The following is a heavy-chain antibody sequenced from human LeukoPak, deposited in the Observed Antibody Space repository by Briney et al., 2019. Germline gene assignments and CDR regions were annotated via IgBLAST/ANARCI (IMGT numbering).Heavy chain of an antibody. CDR2: IYYSGTT. J-gene: IGHJ4*02. V-gene: IGHV4-59*01. CDR3: ARGTKTGNTGYDWNY. CDR1: GGSISGYY. D-gene: IGHD5-12*01. Sequence: NPSETLSLTCTVSGGSISGYYWSWIRQPPGKGLEWIGYIYYSGTTSYNPSLRSRVTISVDTSSKQVSLTLSSVTAADTAVYYCARGTKTGNTGYDWNYWGQGSLVTVSS.